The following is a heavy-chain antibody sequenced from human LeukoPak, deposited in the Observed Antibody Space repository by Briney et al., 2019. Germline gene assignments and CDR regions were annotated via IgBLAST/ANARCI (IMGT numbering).Heavy chain of an antibody. CDR2: IYYSGST. D-gene: IGHD3-10*01. CDR3: ARDPLWFGSALPYEH. CDR1: GGSISSSSYY. J-gene: IGHJ4*02. Sequence: SETLSLTCTVSGGSISSSSYYWGWIRQPPGKGLEWIGRIYYSGSTYYNPSLKSRFTISVDTSKNQFSLKLSSVTAADTAVYYCARDPLWFGSALPYEHWGQGTLVTVSS. V-gene: IGHV4-39*07.